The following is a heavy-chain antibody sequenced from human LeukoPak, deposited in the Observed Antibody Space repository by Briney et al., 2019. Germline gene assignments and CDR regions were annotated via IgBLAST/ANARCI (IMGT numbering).Heavy chain of an antibody. CDR1: GGSISSSSYC. D-gene: IGHD3-10*01. CDR2: IYYSGST. V-gene: IGHV4-39*01. CDR3: ASSWFGELLSFY. J-gene: IGHJ4*02. Sequence: SETLSLTCTVSGGSISSSSYCWGWIRQPPGKGLEWIGSIYYSGSTYYNPSLKSRVTISVDTSKNQFSLKLSSVTAADTAVYYCASSWFGELLSFYWGQGTLVTVSS.